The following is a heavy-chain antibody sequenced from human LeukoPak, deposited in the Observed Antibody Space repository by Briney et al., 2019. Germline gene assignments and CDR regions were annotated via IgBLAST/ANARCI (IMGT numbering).Heavy chain of an antibody. V-gene: IGHV4-38-2*01. Sequence: PSETLSLTCAVSSYSISSGSYWGWIRQSPGKGLGWVGSIFHSGNSYYNPSLKSRLTMSVDTSKNQFSLKLTSVTAADTALYYCARVTYVDDMLYQYFDYWGQGILVTVSS. CDR2: IFHSGNS. D-gene: IGHD4-17*01. CDR3: ARVTYVDDMLYQYFDY. CDR1: SYSISSGSY. J-gene: IGHJ4*02.